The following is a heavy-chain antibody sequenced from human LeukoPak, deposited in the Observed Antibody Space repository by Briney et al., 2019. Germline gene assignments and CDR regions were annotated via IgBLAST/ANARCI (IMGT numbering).Heavy chain of an antibody. CDR1: GFTFSGSA. D-gene: IGHD3-10*01. Sequence: GGSLRLSCAASGFTFSGSAMHWVRQAPGQGLEWMGWINPNSGGTNYAQKFQGRVTMTRDTSISTAYMELSRLRSDDTAVYYCARRGYYGSGLYYYYYMDVWGKGTTVTVSS. V-gene: IGHV1-2*02. CDR2: INPNSGGT. J-gene: IGHJ6*03. CDR3: ARRGYYGSGLYYYYYMDV.